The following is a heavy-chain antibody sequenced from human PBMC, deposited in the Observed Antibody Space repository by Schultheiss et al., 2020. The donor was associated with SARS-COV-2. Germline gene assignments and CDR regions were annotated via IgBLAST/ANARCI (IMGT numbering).Heavy chain of an antibody. CDR1: GGSISSYY. J-gene: IGHJ4*02. Sequence: SETLSLTCTVSGGSISSYYWSWIRQPPGKGLEWIGYIYYSGSTYYNPSLKSRVTISVDKSKNQFSLKRSSVTAADTAVYYCARAKRGYSGYHMYYFDYWGPGTLVTVSS. V-gene: IGHV4-59*01. CDR3: ARAKRGYSGYHMYYFDY. CDR2: IYYSGST. D-gene: IGHD5-12*01.